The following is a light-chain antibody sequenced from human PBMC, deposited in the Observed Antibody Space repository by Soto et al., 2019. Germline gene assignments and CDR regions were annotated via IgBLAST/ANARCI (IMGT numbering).Light chain of an antibody. Sequence: DIQMTQSPSSLSASVGDRVTITCRASHSIISYLNWYQQKPGKAPKLIIYSASSLQSGVPSRFSGSGPGTDFTPTTSCLQPEDFANYYCKQSDCPPITFGGGTNVEIK. CDR2: SAS. V-gene: IGKV1-39*01. CDR1: HSIISY. CDR3: KQSDCPPIT. J-gene: IGKJ4*01.